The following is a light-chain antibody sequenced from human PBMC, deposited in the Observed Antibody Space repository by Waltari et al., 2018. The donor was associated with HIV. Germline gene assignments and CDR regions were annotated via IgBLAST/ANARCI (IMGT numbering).Light chain of an antibody. Sequence: QFALTQPASVSGSPGQSITDSCTGTNSDIGYYNYVSWYQQHPGKAPKLIIYEVSNRPSGVSNRFSGSKSGNTASLTISGLQAEDEADYFCSSLTNSATLSVLFGGGTKLTVL. V-gene: IGLV2-14*01. CDR1: NSDIGYYNY. CDR3: SSLTNSATLSVL. J-gene: IGLJ3*02. CDR2: EVS.